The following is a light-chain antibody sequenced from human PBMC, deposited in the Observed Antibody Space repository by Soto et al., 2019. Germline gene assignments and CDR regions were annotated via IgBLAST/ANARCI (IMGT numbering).Light chain of an antibody. J-gene: IGKJ4*01. V-gene: IGKV1-5*03. CDR3: QQYSTYPLT. Sequence: DIQMTQTPSTRSASVGDRVTMTCRASQSISNSLAWYQQKPGKAPKLLFYRASALQSGVPSRFSGSESGTEFTLTIASLQPDDFATFYCQQYSTYPLTFGGGTKVDIK. CDR2: RAS. CDR1: QSISNS.